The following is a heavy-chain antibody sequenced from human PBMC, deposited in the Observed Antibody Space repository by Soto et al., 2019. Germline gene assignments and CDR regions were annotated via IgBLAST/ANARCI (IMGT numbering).Heavy chain of an antibody. CDR2: IYYSGST. Sequence: SETLSLTCTVSGGSISSGDYYWSWIRQPPGKGLEWIGYIYYSGSTYYNPSLKSRVTISVDTSKNQFSLKLSSVTAADTAVYYCAIGKGRGYSYGWSYYYYGMDVRSQGTTVTVSS. V-gene: IGHV4-30-4*01. CDR1: GGSISSGDYY. CDR3: AIGKGRGYSYGWSYYYYGMDV. D-gene: IGHD5-18*01. J-gene: IGHJ6*02.